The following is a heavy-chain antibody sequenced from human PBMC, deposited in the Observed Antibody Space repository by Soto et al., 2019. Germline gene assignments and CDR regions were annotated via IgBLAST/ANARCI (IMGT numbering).Heavy chain of an antibody. CDR2: MNPDSGNT. D-gene: IGHD3-16*01. CDR1: GYTFTNYD. V-gene: IGHV1-8*01. J-gene: IGHJ5*02. Sequence: QVQLVQSGAEVKKPGASVKVSCKASGYTFTNYDIHWVRQAIGQGLEWMGWMNPDSGNTGQSKQFQGRVTMTRDTSISTAYMEMSSLRSEDTAVYYCARGRFRRTWFDPWRQGTLVTVSS. CDR3: ARGRFRRTWFDP.